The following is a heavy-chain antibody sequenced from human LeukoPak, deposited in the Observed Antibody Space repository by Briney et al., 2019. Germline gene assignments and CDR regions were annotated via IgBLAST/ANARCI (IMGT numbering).Heavy chain of an antibody. CDR2: IYPGDSDT. CDR1: GYSFTSYW. CDR3: ARSQGTQLWYSY. D-gene: IGHD5-18*01. J-gene: IGHJ4*02. V-gene: IGHV5-51*01. Sequence: GESLKISCMGSGYSFTSYWIGCVRQMPGKGLEWMGIIYPGDSDTRYSPSFQGQVTISADKSISTAYMQWGSLKASDTAMYYCARSQGTQLWYSYWGQGTLVTVPS.